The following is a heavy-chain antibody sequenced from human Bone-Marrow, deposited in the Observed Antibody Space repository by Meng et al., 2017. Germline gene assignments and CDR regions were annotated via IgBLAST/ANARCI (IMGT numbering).Heavy chain of an antibody. CDR1: GCTFSSCT. V-gene: IGHV1-69*02. CDR2: IIPILGIA. CDR3: ARAPTVTTLRGNRYYFDY. J-gene: IGHJ4*02. D-gene: IGHD4-17*01. Sequence: SVKVSCKASGCTFSSCTISWVRQAPGQGLEWMGRIIPILGIANYAQKFQGRVTITADKSTSTAYMELSSLRSEDTAVYYCARAPTVTTLRGNRYYFDYWGQGTLVTVSS.